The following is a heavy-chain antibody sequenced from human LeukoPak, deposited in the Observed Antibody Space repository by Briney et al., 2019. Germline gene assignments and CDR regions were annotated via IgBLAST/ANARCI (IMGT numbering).Heavy chain of an antibody. CDR2: IFYTGNT. Sequence: SETLSLTCTVSGGSIRSDDYYWSWIRQPPGKGLEWIGYIFYTGNTHYNPSLQSRVTFSVDTSKNQYSLKLSSVTAADTAVYFCATVVVVAATNYYYYATDVWGQGTTVTVSS. CDR1: GGSIRSDDYY. CDR3: ATVVVVAATNYYYYATDV. V-gene: IGHV4-30-4*01. J-gene: IGHJ6*02. D-gene: IGHD2-15*01.